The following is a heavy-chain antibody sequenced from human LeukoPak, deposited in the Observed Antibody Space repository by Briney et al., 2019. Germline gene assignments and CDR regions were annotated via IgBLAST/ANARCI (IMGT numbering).Heavy chain of an antibody. V-gene: IGHV1-46*01. J-gene: IGHJ5*02. D-gene: IGHD2-2*01. CDR3: ATVGYCSSTSCSMYNWFDP. CDR1: GYSFTSNY. CDR2: IYPRDGST. Sequence: ASVKVSCKASGYSFTSNYIHWVRQAPGQGLEWMGMIYPRDGSTSYAQKFQGRVTVTRDTSTSTVHMELSGLRSEDTAVYYCATVGYCSSTSCSMYNWFDPWGQGTLVTVSS.